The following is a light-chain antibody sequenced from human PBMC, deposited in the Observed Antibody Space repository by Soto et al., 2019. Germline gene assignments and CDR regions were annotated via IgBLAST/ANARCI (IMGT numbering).Light chain of an antibody. CDR3: QQYGNSPYT. CDR1: QSINSNY. Sequence: EIVLTQSPGTLSLSPGQRAALSCRASQSINSNYLAWYQQKPGQAPRLLIYGTSSRATGIPDRFSGSGSGTDFTLTISRLEPEDFAVYYCQQYGNSPYTFGQGAKLEIK. CDR2: GTS. V-gene: IGKV3-20*01. J-gene: IGKJ2*01.